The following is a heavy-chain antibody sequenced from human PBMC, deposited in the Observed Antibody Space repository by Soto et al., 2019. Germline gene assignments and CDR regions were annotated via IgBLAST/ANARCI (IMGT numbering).Heavy chain of an antibody. D-gene: IGHD3-16*01. CDR2: IYPGDSDT. CDR1: GYTFINYW. CDR3: AKYVLPGGGIRHGMDV. J-gene: IGHJ6*02. Sequence: GESLKISCKGSGYTFINYWIAWVRQMPGKGLEWMGIIYPGDSDTRYSPSFQGQVTISADKSISTAFLQWSSLKPSDTAIYFCAKYVLPGGGIRHGMDVWGQGTTVTGSS. V-gene: IGHV5-51*01.